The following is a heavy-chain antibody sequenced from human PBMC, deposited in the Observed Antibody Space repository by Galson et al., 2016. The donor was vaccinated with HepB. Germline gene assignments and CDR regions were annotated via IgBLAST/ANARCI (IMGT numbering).Heavy chain of an antibody. D-gene: IGHD3-10*01. Sequence: SVKVSCKASGANFNTYEFSWVRQAPGQGLEWMGGISPVFGTPRYAQKFQGRVTITADKSTTTAYMELSSLRSEDTAVYYCARSRVFGSGSSNWFDPWGQGTLVTVSS. J-gene: IGHJ5*02. CDR3: ARSRVFGSGSSNWFDP. V-gene: IGHV1-69*06. CDR2: ISPVFGTP. CDR1: GANFNTYE.